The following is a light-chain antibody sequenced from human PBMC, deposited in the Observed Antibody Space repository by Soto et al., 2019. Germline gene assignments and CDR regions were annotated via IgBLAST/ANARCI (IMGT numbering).Light chain of an antibody. CDR1: QSVSSK. V-gene: IGKV3-11*01. CDR2: GAS. J-gene: IGKJ4*01. CDR3: QQRSNWPPLT. Sequence: EIVMTQSPATLSVSPGERATLSCRASQSVSSKLAWYQQKPGQAPRLLIYGASSRATGIPDRFSGSGSGTDFTLTISSLEPEDFAVYYCQQRSNWPPLTFGGGTKVDIK.